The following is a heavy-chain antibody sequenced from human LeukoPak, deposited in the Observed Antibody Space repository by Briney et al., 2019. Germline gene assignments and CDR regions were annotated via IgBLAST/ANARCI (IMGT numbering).Heavy chain of an antibody. D-gene: IGHD2-2*01. CDR1: GGSFSGYY. CDR3: ARGRKNGGYCSSTSCKWARGRSGYYFDY. CDR2: INHSGST. Sequence: SETLSLTCAVYGGSFSGYYWSWIRQPPGKGLEWIGEINHSGSTNYNTSLKSRVTISVDTSKNQFSLKLSSVTAADTAVYYCARGRKNGGYCSSTSCKWARGRSGYYFDYWGQGTLVTVSS. J-gene: IGHJ4*02. V-gene: IGHV4-34*01.